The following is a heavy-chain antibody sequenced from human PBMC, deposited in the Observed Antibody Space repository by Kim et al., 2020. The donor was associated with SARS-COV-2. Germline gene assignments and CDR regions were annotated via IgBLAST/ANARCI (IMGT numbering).Heavy chain of an antibody. CDR2: IKYDGSKK. Sequence: GGSLRLSCAASGFTLSGYWMRWVRQAPGKGLEWVADIKYDGSKKYYGDSVKGRFTISRDNAKNSLYLQMNILRAEDTAVYYCARETPGGAVTIDLWGQGTLVTVSS. V-gene: IGHV3-7*01. CDR3: ARETPGGAVTIDL. J-gene: IGHJ4*02. D-gene: IGHD4-17*01. CDR1: GFTLSGYW.